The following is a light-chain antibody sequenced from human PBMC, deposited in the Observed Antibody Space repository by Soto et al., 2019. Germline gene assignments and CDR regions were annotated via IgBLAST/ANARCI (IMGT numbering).Light chain of an antibody. CDR3: GTWDSSLSAAVV. Sequence: QSVLTQPPSVSAAPGQKVTISCSGSSSNIGNNYVSWYQQLPGTAPKLLIYDNNKRPSGIPDRFSGSKSGTSATLGITGLQTGDEADYYCGTWDSSLSAAVVFGGGTKLTGL. V-gene: IGLV1-51*01. CDR2: DNN. CDR1: SSNIGNNY. J-gene: IGLJ2*01.